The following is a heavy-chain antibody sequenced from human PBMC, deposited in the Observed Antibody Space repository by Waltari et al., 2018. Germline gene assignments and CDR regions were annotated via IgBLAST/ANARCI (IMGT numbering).Heavy chain of an antibody. D-gene: IGHD6-19*01. V-gene: IGHV4-39*01. CDR2: IYYSGST. J-gene: IGHJ4*02. CDR3: ARHHSSGWYAAGY. CDR1: GGSISSSSYY. Sequence: QLQLQESGPGLVKPSETLSLTCTVSGGSISSSSYYWGWIRQPPGKGLEWIGSIYYSGSTYYHPSLKSRVTISVDTSKNQFSLKLSSVTAADTAVYYCARHHSSGWYAAGYWGQGTLVTVSS.